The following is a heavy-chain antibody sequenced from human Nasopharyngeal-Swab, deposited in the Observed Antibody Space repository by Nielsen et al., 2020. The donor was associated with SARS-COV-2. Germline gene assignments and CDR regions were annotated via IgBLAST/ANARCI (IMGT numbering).Heavy chain of an antibody. CDR3: ARDRRRPGVDSSGYYASFGY. V-gene: IGHV3-30-3*01. J-gene: IGHJ4*02. D-gene: IGHD3-22*01. CDR1: GFTFSSYA. Sequence: RGSLRLSCAASGFTFSSYAMHWVRQAPGKGLEWVAVISYDGSNKYYADSVKGRFTISRDNSKNTLYLQMNSLRAEDTAVYYCARDRRRPGVDSSGYYASFGYWGQGTLVTVSS. CDR2: ISYDGSNK.